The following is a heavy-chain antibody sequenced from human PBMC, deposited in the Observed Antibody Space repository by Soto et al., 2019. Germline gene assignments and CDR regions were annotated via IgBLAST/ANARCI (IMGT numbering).Heavy chain of an antibody. Sequence: QVQLVQSGAEVKKPGASVKVSCKASGYTFITYGVSWVRQAPGQGLDWLGWISTYNGNTRYAERLQGRVTMTTDTTTNPAYMELRNLRSDATAVYYCARGPTDYYDKRAKYFLDYCGQGTLVTVSS. CDR3: ARGPTDYYDKRAKYFLDY. CDR1: GYTFITYG. D-gene: IGHD3-22*01. V-gene: IGHV1-18*01. CDR2: ISTYNGNT. J-gene: IGHJ4*02.